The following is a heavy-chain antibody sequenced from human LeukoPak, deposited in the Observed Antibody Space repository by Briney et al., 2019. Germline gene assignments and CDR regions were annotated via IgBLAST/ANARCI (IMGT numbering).Heavy chain of an antibody. CDR1: GVSISSSNW. V-gene: IGHV4-4*02. D-gene: IGHD6-13*01. Sequence: TSGTLPLTCAVSGVSISSSNWWSWVRQPPGKGLEWIGEIYHSGSTNYNPSLKSRVTISVDKSKNQFSLKLSSVTAADTAVYYCARGEGYSSSWMTYNWFDPWGQGTLVTVSS. J-gene: IGHJ5*02. CDR2: IYHSGST. CDR3: ARGEGYSSSWMTYNWFDP.